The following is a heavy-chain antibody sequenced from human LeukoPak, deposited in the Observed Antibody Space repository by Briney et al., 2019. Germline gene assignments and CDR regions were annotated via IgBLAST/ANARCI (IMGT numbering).Heavy chain of an antibody. J-gene: IGHJ4*02. D-gene: IGHD2-21*02. V-gene: IGHV3-21*01. Sequence: GGSLRLSCAASGFSSTSYTMNWVRQAPGKGLEWVSSISSSSSYIYYADSVKGRFTISRDNAKNSVSLQMDSLRAEDTAVYYCAREDSDCGGDCHSDFDYWGQGTLVTVSS. CDR3: AREDSDCGGDCHSDFDY. CDR1: GFSSTSYT. CDR2: ISSSSSYI.